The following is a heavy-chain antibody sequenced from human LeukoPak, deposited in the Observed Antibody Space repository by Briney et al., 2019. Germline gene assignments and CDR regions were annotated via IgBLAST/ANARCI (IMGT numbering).Heavy chain of an antibody. CDR3: ARHINWNERVAFDI. CDR1: GGSISSYY. Sequence: SETLSLTCTVSGGSISSYYWSWIRQPPGKGLEWIGYIYYSGSTNYNPSLKSRVTISVDTSKNQFSLKLSSVTAADTAVYYCARHINWNERVAFDIWGQGTMVTVSS. V-gene: IGHV4-59*08. CDR2: IYYSGST. D-gene: IGHD1-20*01. J-gene: IGHJ3*02.